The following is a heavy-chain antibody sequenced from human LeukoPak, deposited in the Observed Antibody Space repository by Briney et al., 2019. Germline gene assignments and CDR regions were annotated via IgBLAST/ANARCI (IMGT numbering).Heavy chain of an antibody. CDR1: GYTFTGYY. J-gene: IGHJ4*02. D-gene: IGHD1-14*01. CDR3: ARDPRQPSSAFYFEN. Sequence: GASVKVSCKASGYTFTGYYIHWVRQAPGQGLEWMGWINPNSGGTNYAQKFQGGVTMTRDTSISTAYMELSRLRSDDTAVYYCARDPRQPSSAFYFENWGQGTLVTVPS. CDR2: INPNSGGT. V-gene: IGHV1-2*02.